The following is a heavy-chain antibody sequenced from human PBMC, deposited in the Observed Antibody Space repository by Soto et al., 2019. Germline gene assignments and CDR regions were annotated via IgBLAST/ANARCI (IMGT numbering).Heavy chain of an antibody. V-gene: IGHV4-39*01. Sequence: QLQLQESGPGLVKPSETLSLTCTVSGGSITRSSYYWGWIRQPPGKGLEWIGSIYYSGTTFYNPSLKSRFTTSVDTSKNQISLNLSSVTAADTAVYYCATTTLNGGYYFDYWGQGARVTVSS. CDR2: IYYSGTT. CDR1: GGSITRSSYY. J-gene: IGHJ4*02. D-gene: IGHD2-15*01. CDR3: ATTTLNGGYYFDY.